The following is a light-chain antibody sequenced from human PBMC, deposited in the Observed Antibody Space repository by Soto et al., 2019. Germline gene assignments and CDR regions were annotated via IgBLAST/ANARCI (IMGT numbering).Light chain of an antibody. Sequence: QAVVTQPPSVSGAPGQRVTISCTGSSSNIGAGYAVHWYQQLPGTAPKLLIYGYNNRPSGVPDRFSGSKSGTSASLAITGLQAEDEADYYCQSYDSILSGSVFGGGTKLTVL. CDR3: QSYDSILSGSV. CDR2: GYN. V-gene: IGLV1-40*01. CDR1: SSNIGAGYA. J-gene: IGLJ3*02.